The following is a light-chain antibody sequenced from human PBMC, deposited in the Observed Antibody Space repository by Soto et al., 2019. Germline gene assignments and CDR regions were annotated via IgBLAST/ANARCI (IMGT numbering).Light chain of an antibody. CDR3: QKRYSTRSIT. CDR2: AAS. CDR1: QSISSY. J-gene: IGKJ5*01. V-gene: IGKV1-39*01. Sequence: DIQMTQSPSSLSASVGASFPITGRASQSISSYLNWYQQKPGKAPTLLIYAASSLQSGVPSRFSGSGSGTDFTLTISSLQPEDLATYYCQKRYSTRSITFGQGTRLEIK.